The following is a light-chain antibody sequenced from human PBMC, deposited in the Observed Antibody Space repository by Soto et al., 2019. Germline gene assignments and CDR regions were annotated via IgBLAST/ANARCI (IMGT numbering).Light chain of an antibody. Sequence: EIVLTQSPGTLSLSPRERADLSCSASQSFSSTYLAWYQQKPGQAPRLLIYGASSRATGIPDRFSGGGSGTDFSLTISRLDPEDFAVYYCQQYSSSPITFGQGTRLEI. CDR2: GAS. J-gene: IGKJ5*01. CDR1: QSFSSTY. V-gene: IGKV3-20*01. CDR3: QQYSSSPIT.